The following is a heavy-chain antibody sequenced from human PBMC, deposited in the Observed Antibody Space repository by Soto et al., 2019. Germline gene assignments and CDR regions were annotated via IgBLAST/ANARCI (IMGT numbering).Heavy chain of an antibody. D-gene: IGHD2-15*01. J-gene: IGHJ6*03. Sequence: QLQLQESGPGLVKPSETLSLTCTVSGGSISSSSYYWGWIRQPPGKGLEWIGSIYYSGSTYYNPSLKSRVPISADTSKNLFSLKLSSVTAADTAVYYCARRAVVVAATLEYYYYYMDVWGKGTTVTVSS. CDR3: ARRAVVVAATLEYYYYYMDV. V-gene: IGHV4-39*01. CDR2: IYYSGST. CDR1: GGSISSSSYY.